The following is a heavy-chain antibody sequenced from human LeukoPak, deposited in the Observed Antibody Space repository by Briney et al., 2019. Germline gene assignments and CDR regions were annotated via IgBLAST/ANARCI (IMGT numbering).Heavy chain of an antibody. CDR1: GGTFSSYA. CDR3: ARILNGYSYHHGMDV. CDR2: IIPILGIA. V-gene: IGHV1-69*04. Sequence: RASVKVSCKASGGTFSSYAISWVRQAPGQGLEWMGRIIPILGIANYAQKFQGRVTITADKSTSTAYMELSSLRAEDTAVYHCARILNGYSYHHGMDVWGQGTTVTVSS. J-gene: IGHJ6*02. D-gene: IGHD5-18*01.